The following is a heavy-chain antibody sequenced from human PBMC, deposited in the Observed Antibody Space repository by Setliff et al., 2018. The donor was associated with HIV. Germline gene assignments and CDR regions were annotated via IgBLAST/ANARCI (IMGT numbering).Heavy chain of an antibody. D-gene: IGHD3-22*01. V-gene: IGHV4-38-2*01. CDR2: IYHSGST. CDR1: GYSISSGYY. Sequence: SETLSLTCAVSGYSISSGYYWGWIRQPPGKGLEWTGEIYHSGSTHYNPSLQSRVTISVDKSKSQFSLKLNSVTAADTAVYYCGGNGYYSIDYWGQGTLVTVSS. J-gene: IGHJ4*02. CDR3: GGNGYYSIDY.